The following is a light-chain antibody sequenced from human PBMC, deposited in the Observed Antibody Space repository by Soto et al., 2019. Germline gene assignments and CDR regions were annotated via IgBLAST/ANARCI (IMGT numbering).Light chain of an antibody. J-gene: IGKJ5*01. CDR1: QGISSW. V-gene: IGKV1D-12*01. CDR3: QQANSFPT. CDR2: AAS. Sequence: EIPMTQSPSFLSSYVEDRGPLPFLASQGISSWLAWYQQKPGKAPKLLIYAASSLQSGVPSRFSGSGSGTDFTLTISSLQPEDFATYYCQQANSFPTFGQGTRLEIK.